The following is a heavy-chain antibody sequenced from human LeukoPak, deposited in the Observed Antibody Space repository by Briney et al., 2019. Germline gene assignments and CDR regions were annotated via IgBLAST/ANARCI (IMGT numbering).Heavy chain of an antibody. CDR3: ASTLLRYFDWLLLP. J-gene: IGHJ5*02. CDR1: GFTFSSYS. CDR2: ISSSSSYI. Sequence: GGSLRLSCAASGFTFSSYSMNWVRQAPGKGLEWVSSISSSSSYIYYADSVKGRFTISRDSAKNSLYLQMNSLRAEDTAVYYCASTLLRYFDWLLLPWGQGTLVTVSS. D-gene: IGHD3-9*01. V-gene: IGHV3-21*01.